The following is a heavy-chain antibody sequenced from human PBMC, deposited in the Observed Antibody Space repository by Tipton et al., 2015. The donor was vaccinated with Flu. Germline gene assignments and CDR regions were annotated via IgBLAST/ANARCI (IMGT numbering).Heavy chain of an antibody. CDR1: GAPVRGGIYS. CDR3: ARESPPDY. Sequence: LRLSCAVSGAPVRGGIYSWNWIRQPPGKGLEWIGSISHTGTYYKPSLRTRAAISADRSKNQFSLELTSVTAADTAVYYCARESPPDYWGQGTLVTVSS. J-gene: IGHJ4*02. CDR2: ISHTGT. V-gene: IGHV4-30-2*01.